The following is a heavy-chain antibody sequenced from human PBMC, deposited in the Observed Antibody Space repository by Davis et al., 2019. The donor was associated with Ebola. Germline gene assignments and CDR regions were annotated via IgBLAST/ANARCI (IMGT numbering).Heavy chain of an antibody. CDR1: RDSITTYY. V-gene: IGHV4-59*01. D-gene: IGHD4-17*01. CDR3: ARIDYGAYAVEY. J-gene: IGHJ4*02. Sequence: PSETLSLTCTVSRDSITTYYWGWIRQPPGKGLEWIGHIYHSGNTKYNPSLESRVSISVDTSKNHFSRKLRSVTAADTAVYYCARIDYGAYAVEYWGQGTLVTVSS. CDR2: IYHSGNT.